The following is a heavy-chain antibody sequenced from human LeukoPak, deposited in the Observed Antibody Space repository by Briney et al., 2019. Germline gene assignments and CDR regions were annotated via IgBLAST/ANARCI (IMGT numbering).Heavy chain of an antibody. CDR1: GDSMSRNY. CDR2: VHDSGIT. Sequence: SETLSLTCTVSGDSMSRNYCTRIRQPPGKGLEWIGYVHDSGITNYNSSLKSRVTMSVDTSKNQFTLTMSSVTAADTAVYYCARQEVLAVVRGVPRAHFVYWGQGTLVIVSS. J-gene: IGHJ4*02. V-gene: IGHV4-59*08. CDR3: ARQEVLAVVRGVPRAHFVY. D-gene: IGHD3-10*01.